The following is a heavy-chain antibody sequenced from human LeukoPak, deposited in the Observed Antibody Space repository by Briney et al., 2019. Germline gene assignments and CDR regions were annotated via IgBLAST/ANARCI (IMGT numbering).Heavy chain of an antibody. Sequence: ASVKVSCKASGYTFTSYYMHWVRQAPGQGLEWMGIINTSGGSTSYAQKFQGRVTMTRDTSTSTVYMELSSLRSEDTAVYYCARELLEWLLGSYYYYYGMDVWGQGTTVTVSS. J-gene: IGHJ6*02. D-gene: IGHD3-3*01. CDR1: GYTFTSYY. CDR2: INTSGGST. CDR3: ARELLEWLLGSYYYYYGMDV. V-gene: IGHV1-46*01.